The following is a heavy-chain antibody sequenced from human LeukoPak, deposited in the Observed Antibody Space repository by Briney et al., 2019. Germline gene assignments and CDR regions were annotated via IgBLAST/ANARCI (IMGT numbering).Heavy chain of an antibody. D-gene: IGHD3-16*02. J-gene: IGHJ4*02. Sequence: SETLSLTCAVSGGSISSGGYSWSWIRQPPGKGLEWIGYIYHRGSTYYNPSLKSRVTISVDRSKNQFSLKLSSVTAADTAVYYCASWRPYDYVWGSYRYTGGYFDYWGQGTLVTVSS. CDR2: IYHRGST. CDR3: ASWRPYDYVWGSYRYTGGYFDY. CDR1: GGSISSGGYS. V-gene: IGHV4-30-2*01.